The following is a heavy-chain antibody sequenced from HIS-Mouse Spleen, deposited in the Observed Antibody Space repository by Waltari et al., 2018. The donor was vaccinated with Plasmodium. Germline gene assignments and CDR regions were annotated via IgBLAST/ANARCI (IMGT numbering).Heavy chain of an antibody. Sequence: QVQLVQSGAEVKKPGSSVKVSCKASGGTFSSYAISWVRQAPGQGLEWMGRIIHIHGRANYAQKFQGRGKITADKSTSTAYMERSSLRSEDTAVYYCARGGATGEAFTLDYWGQGTLVTVSS. CDR3: ARGGATGEAFTLDY. CDR2: IIHIHGRA. J-gene: IGHJ4*02. D-gene: IGHD7-27*01. CDR1: GGTFSSYA. V-gene: IGHV1-69*04.